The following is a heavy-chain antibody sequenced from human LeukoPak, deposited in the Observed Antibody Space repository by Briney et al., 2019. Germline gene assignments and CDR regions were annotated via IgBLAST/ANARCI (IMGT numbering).Heavy chain of an antibody. CDR3: ARRLENIAAAGLYYFDY. CDR1: GGSFSGYY. V-gene: IGHV4-34*01. D-gene: IGHD6-13*01. Sequence: KTSETLSLTCAVYGGSFSGYYWSWIRQPPGKGLEWIGEINHSGSTNYNPSLKSRVTISVDTSKNQFSLKLSSVTAADTAVYYCARRLENIAAAGLYYFDYWGQGTLVAVSS. J-gene: IGHJ4*02. CDR2: INHSGST.